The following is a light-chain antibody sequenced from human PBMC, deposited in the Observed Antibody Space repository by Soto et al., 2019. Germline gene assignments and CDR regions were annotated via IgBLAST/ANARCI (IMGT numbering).Light chain of an antibody. CDR2: ASS. V-gene: IGLV1-47*01. J-gene: IGLJ7*01. CDR1: SSNIGSNY. CDR3: VAWDDSLSCAV. Sequence: QSVLTQPPSASGTPGQTVTISCSGSSSNIGSNYVYWYQQVSGTAPKLLIYASSQRPSGVPDRFSGSKSGTSASLAIRGLRSEDEADYYCVAWDDSLSCAVFGGGTKLTVL.